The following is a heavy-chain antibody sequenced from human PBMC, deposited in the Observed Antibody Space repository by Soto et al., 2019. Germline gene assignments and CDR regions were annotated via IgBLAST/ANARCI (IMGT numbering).Heavy chain of an antibody. D-gene: IGHD6-19*01. Sequence: QVQLVQSGAEVKKPGASVKVSCKASGYTFTSYYMHWVRQAPGQGLEWMGIINPSGGSTSYAQKFQGRVTMTRDTSTSTVYMELSSLRSEDTAVYYCARDVGLGEAVAGPTLDYWGQGTLVTVSS. CDR3: ARDVGLGEAVAGPTLDY. V-gene: IGHV1-46*01. J-gene: IGHJ4*02. CDR1: GYTFTSYY. CDR2: INPSGGST.